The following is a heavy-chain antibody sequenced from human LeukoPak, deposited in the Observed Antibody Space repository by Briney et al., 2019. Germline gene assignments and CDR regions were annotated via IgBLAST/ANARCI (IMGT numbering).Heavy chain of an antibody. CDR2: ICSGGYT. CDR1: GFTVSSNY. Sequence: GGSPRLSCKVSGFTVSSNYMSWVRQAPGKGLEWVSIICSGGYTHYADSVKGRFAISRDSPKNTLYLQMNSLRAEDTAVYYCARGIDYWGQGTLATVSS. CDR3: ARGIDY. V-gene: IGHV3-66*02. J-gene: IGHJ4*02.